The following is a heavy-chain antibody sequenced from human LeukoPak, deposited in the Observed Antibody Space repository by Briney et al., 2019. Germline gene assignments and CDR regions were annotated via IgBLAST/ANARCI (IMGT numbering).Heavy chain of an antibody. CDR3: ARGAKDDFWSGYFDLGYFDY. CDR2: ITPIFGTA. V-gene: IGHV1-69*05. Sequence: ASVKVSCKASGGTFSSYAISWVRQAPGQGLEWMGGITPIFGTANYAQKFQGRVTITTDESTSTAYMELSSLRSEDTAVYYCARGAKDDFWSGYFDLGYFDYWGQGTLVTVSS. CDR1: GGTFSSYA. J-gene: IGHJ4*02. D-gene: IGHD3-3*01.